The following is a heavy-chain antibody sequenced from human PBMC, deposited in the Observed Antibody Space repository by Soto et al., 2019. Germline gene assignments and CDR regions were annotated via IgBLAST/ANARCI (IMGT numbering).Heavy chain of an antibody. D-gene: IGHD3-22*01. Sequence: SETLSLTCAFSVVSVSSGSYYCSWIRQPPWKGLEWIGYIYYSGSTNYNPSLKSRVTISVDTSKNQFSLKLSSVTAADTAVYYCARNFGNRDYDSSGYNWFDPWGQGTLVTVSS. CDR3: ARNFGNRDYDSSGYNWFDP. J-gene: IGHJ5*02. V-gene: IGHV4-61*01. CDR2: IYYSGST. CDR1: VVSVSSGSYY.